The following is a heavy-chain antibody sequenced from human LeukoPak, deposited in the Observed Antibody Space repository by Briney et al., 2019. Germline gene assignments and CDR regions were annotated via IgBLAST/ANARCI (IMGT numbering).Heavy chain of an antibody. CDR1: GFTFSSYA. V-gene: IGHV3-23*01. Sequence: GGSLRLSCVASGFTFSSYAMSWVRQAPGKGLEWVSAISDNGGSTYYADSVKGRFTISRDNSKNTLYLQMNSLRAGDTAVYYCVIKPPAQTFDPWGQGTLVTVSS. CDR2: ISDNGGST. CDR3: VIKPPAQTFDP. J-gene: IGHJ5*02.